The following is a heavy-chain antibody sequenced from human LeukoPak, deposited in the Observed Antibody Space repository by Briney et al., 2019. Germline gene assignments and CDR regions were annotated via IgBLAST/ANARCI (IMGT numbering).Heavy chain of an antibody. J-gene: IGHJ6*01. Sequence: SETLSRNCTVSGGSISSYYWSWIRQSPGKGLEWIGYIYYSGSTNDNPSLKSRVTISVDTSKNRFSLKLSPVSAADTAVYYCARPMRPCYYYGMDAWGQGATVTVSS. CDR2: IYYSGST. CDR1: GGSISSYY. V-gene: IGHV4-59*08. CDR3: ARPMRPCYYYGMDA.